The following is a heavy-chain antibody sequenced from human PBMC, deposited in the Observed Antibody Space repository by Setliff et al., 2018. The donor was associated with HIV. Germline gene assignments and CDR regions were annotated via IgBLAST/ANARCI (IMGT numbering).Heavy chain of an antibody. CDR2: IKPDGSST. J-gene: IGHJ6*02. V-gene: IGHV3-74*01. CDR3: VRDDSYGTILYYYNGMDV. Sequence: HPGGSLRLSCAASGFTFSSYWMHWVRQAPGKGLVWVSRIKPDGSSTNYADSVKGRFTISRDNVKNTLYLQMNSLRAEDTGIYYCVRDDSYGTILYYYNGMDVWGQGTTVTVSS. CDR1: GFTFSSYW. D-gene: IGHD5-18*01.